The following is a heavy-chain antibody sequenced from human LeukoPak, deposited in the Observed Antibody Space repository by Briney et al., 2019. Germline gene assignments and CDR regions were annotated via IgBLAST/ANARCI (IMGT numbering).Heavy chain of an antibody. CDR2: IYSSGSS. CDR3: ARQIGDYHNFDF. CDR1: GGSVIDYH. V-gene: IGHV4-4*07. D-gene: IGHD2-21*01. Sequence: PSETLSLTCTVSGGSVIDYHWSWIRQADGKGLEWIGRIYSSGSSGYNPSLKTRLTLSVDTSKNQVSLRMRYVTAADTAVYFCARQIGDYHNFDFWGQGTLVTVSP. J-gene: IGHJ4*02.